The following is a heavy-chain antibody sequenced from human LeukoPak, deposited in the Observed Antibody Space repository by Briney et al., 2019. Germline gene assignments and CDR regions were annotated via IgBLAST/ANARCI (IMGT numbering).Heavy chain of an antibody. D-gene: IGHD3-22*01. J-gene: IGHJ3*02. CDR3: ARAGGTYYYDSSGYAFDI. CDR1: GFTVSSNY. Sequence: PGGSLRLSCAASGFTVSSNYMSWVRQAPGKGLEWVSVIYSGGSTYYADSVKGRFTISRDNSKNTLYLQMNSLRAGDTAVYYCARAGGTYYYDSSGYAFDIWGQGTMVTVSS. CDR2: IYSGGST. V-gene: IGHV3-53*01.